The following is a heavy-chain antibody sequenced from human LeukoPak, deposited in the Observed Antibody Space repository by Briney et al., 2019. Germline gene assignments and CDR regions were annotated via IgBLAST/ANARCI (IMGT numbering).Heavy chain of an antibody. Sequence: PSETLSLTCAVYGGSFSGYYWSWIRQPPGKGLEWIGEINHSGSTNYNPSLKSRVTISVDTSKNQFSLKLSSVTAADTAVYYCARGLGDSSGYSYYYYYYMDVWGKGTTVTVSS. CDR3: ARGLGDSSGYSYYYYYYMDV. CDR1: GGSFSGYY. V-gene: IGHV4-34*01. D-gene: IGHD3-22*01. J-gene: IGHJ6*03. CDR2: INHSGST.